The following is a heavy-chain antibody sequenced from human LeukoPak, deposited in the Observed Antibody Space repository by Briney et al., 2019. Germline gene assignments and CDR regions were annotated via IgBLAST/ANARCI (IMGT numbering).Heavy chain of an antibody. CDR3: AHREWFYGSFDY. CDR2: IYWDGDK. D-gene: IGHD3-3*01. Sequence: ESGPTLVKPTQTLTLTCTFSAFSLTTNGVGVGWIRQSPGRALEWLALIYWDGDKHYNPSLKSRLTITKDTSKNQVVLTMTNMDPVDTGTYYCAHREWFYGSFDYWGQGTLVTVSS. J-gene: IGHJ4*02. V-gene: IGHV2-5*02. CDR1: AFSLTTNGVG.